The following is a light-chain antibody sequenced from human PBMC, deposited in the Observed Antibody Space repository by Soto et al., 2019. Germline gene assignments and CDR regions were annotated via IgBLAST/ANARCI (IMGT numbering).Light chain of an antibody. J-gene: IGKJ4*01. Sequence: EIVLTQFPATLSLSPGERATLSCRASQGVGSYLAWYQQKPGQAPRLLIYDASHRATDIPARFSGSGSGTDFTLTISSLEPEDFAVYYCQQRSDRPPGTFGGGTKVDIK. CDR3: QQRSDRPPGT. CDR2: DAS. CDR1: QGVGSY. V-gene: IGKV3-11*01.